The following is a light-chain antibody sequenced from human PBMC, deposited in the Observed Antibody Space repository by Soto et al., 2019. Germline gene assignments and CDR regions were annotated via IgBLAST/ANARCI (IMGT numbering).Light chain of an antibody. CDR2: GAS. CDR1: QSVSSSY. CDR3: QKDYKFT. J-gene: IGKJ3*01. V-gene: IGKV3D-7*01. Sequence: PGERVTLSCRASQSVSSSYLTWYQQKPGQAPRLIIYGASTRATSIPARFSGSGSGTDFTLTISSLQPEDFAVYYCQKDYKFTFGPGTKVDIK.